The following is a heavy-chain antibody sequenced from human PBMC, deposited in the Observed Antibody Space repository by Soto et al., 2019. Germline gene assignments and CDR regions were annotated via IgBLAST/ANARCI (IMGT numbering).Heavy chain of an antibody. D-gene: IGHD1-26*01. J-gene: IGHJ4*02. CDR3: AKDVDSWTGASYY. V-gene: IGHV3-23*01. CDR2: ISDDGGRT. CDR1: GFTFSSNA. Sequence: LRLSCAASGFTFSSNAMTWVRQAPGKGLEWVSTISDDGGRTYHADSVKGRFTISRDNSKNTLYLQMNSLRAEDTAVYFCAKDVDSWTGASYYWGQGTQVTVSS.